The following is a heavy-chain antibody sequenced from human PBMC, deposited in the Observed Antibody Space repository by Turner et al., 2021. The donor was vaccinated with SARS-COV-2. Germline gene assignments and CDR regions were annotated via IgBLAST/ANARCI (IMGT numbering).Heavy chain of an antibody. CDR3: ARLHGHCTSTSCYWDYYFGMDV. CDR1: GYTFTNYD. Sequence: QVQLVQSGAEVKKPGASVQVSCKAPGYTFTNYDINWVRQATGQGPEWMGWMNPNSGNTGYEQKFPGRVTMTRNTSISTAYMELSSLRSEDTAVYYCARLHGHCTSTSCYWDYYFGMDVWGQGTTVTVSS. V-gene: IGHV1-8*01. CDR2: MNPNSGNT. J-gene: IGHJ6*02. D-gene: IGHD2-2*01.